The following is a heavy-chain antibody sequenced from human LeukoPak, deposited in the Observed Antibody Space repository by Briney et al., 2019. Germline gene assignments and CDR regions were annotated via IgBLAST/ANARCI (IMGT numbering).Heavy chain of an antibody. CDR1: GFTVSSNY. V-gene: IGHV3-66*01. D-gene: IGHD3-9*01. J-gene: IGHJ6*02. CDR2: IYSGGST. Sequence: GGSLRLSCAASGFTVSSNYMSWVRQAPGKGLEWVSVIYSGGSTYYADSVKGRFTISRDNSKNTLYLQMNSLRAEDTAVYYCARGGYFDWLLITSPTRYYYYGMDVWGQGTTVTVSS. CDR3: ARGGYFDWLLITSPTRYYYYGMDV.